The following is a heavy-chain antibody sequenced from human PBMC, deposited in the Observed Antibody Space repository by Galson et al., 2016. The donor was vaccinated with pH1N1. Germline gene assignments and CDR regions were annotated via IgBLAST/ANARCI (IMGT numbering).Heavy chain of an antibody. D-gene: IGHD3-10*01. V-gene: IGHV1-2*04. CDR2: INPDSGGT. J-gene: IGHJ4*02. Sequence: SVKVSCKASGYTFTAYYIHWVRQAPGQGLEWMGWINPDSGGTHFAQKFQGWVTMTRDTSIRTAYMELSRLKTDDTAVYYCARVDRGTSGSDYWGQGALVAVSS. CDR3: ARVDRGTSGSDY. CDR1: GYTFTAYY.